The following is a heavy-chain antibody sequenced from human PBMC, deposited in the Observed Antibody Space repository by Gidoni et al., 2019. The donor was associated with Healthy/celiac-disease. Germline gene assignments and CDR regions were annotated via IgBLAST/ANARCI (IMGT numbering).Heavy chain of an antibody. Sequence: EVQLVQSGAEVKQPGESLKISCTVSGYSFTLYWLGWVRQRPGKGLEWMGIIYPCDSDTRYSPSIQGQVTISADKSISTAYRQWSSLKASDTAMYYCARARGYSSGWYEVHNWFDPWGQGTLVTVSS. V-gene: IGHV5-51*01. CDR2: IYPCDSDT. J-gene: IGHJ5*02. CDR1: GYSFTLYW. CDR3: ARARGYSSGWYEVHNWFDP. D-gene: IGHD6-19*01.